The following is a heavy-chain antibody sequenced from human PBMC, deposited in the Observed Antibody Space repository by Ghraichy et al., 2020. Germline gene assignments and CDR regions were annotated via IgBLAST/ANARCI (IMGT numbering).Heavy chain of an antibody. Sequence: GGSLRLSCAASGFTFSSYSMNWVRQAPGKGLEWVSSISSSSSYIYYADSVKGRFTISRDNAKNSLYLQMNSLRAEDTAVYYCAREVDTAMVNYYYYYYGMDVWGQGTTVTVSS. CDR1: GFTFSSYS. CDR2: ISSSSSYI. J-gene: IGHJ6*02. D-gene: IGHD5-18*01. CDR3: AREVDTAMVNYYYYYYGMDV. V-gene: IGHV3-21*01.